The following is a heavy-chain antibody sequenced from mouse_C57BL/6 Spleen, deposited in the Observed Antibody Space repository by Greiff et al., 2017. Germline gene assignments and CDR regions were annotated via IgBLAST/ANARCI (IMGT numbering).Heavy chain of an antibody. CDR3: ARSEGYDVYWYFDV. D-gene: IGHD2-2*01. Sequence: QVQLQQPGAELVKPGASVKMSCKASGYTFTSYWITWVKQRPGQGLEWIGDIYPGSGSTNYNEKFKSKATLTVDTSSSTAYMQLSSLTSEDSAVYYCARSEGYDVYWYFDVWGTGTTVTVSS. J-gene: IGHJ1*03. CDR2: IYPGSGST. CDR1: GYTFTSYW. V-gene: IGHV1-55*01.